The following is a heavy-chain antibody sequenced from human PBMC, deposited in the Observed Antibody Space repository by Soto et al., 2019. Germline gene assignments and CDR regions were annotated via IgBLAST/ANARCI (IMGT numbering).Heavy chain of an antibody. CDR2: IIPIFGTA. CDR1: GGTFSSYA. D-gene: IGHD2-15*01. CDR3: ARDLLGYCSGGSCENDAFDI. J-gene: IGHJ3*02. Sequence: GASVKVSCKASGGTFSSYASSGVRQAPGRGLEWMGGIIPIFGTANYAQKFQGRVTITADESTSTAYMELSSLRSEDTAVYYCARDLLGYCSGGSCENDAFDIWGQGTMVTVSS. V-gene: IGHV1-69*13.